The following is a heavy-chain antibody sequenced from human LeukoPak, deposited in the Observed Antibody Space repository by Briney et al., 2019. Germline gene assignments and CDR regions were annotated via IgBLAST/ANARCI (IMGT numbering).Heavy chain of an antibody. V-gene: IGHV3-20*04. Sequence: GGSLRLSCAASGFTFDDYGMSWVRQAPGKGLEWVSGINWNGGSTGYADSVKGRFTISRDNAKNSLYLQMNSLRAEDTALYYCARGRSYSSGWYRAGYYFDYWGQGTLVAVSS. J-gene: IGHJ4*02. CDR1: GFTFDDYG. D-gene: IGHD6-19*01. CDR3: ARGRSYSSGWYRAGYYFDY. CDR2: INWNGGST.